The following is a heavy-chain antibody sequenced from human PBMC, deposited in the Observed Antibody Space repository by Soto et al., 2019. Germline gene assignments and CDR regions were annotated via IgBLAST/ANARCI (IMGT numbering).Heavy chain of an antibody. CDR2: IYPGDSDT. Sequence: PGESLKISCKGSGYSFTSYWIGWVRQMPGKGLEWMGIIYPGDSDTRYSPSFQGQVTISADKSISTAYLQWSSLKASDTAMYYCSRQAGEPAMTCLFGGMDVWGQGTTVTVSS. V-gene: IGHV5-51*01. CDR3: SRQAGEPAMTCLFGGMDV. CDR1: GYSFTSYW. J-gene: IGHJ6*02. D-gene: IGHD2-2*01.